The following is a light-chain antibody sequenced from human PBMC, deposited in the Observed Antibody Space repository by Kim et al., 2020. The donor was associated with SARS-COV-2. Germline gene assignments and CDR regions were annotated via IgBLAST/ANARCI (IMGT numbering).Light chain of an antibody. V-gene: IGKV1-33*01. J-gene: IGKJ3*01. CDR1: QDISNY. CDR2: DAS. CDR3: QQYDNLPPLT. Sequence: SVGDRVTITCQESQDISNYLNWYQQKPGKAPKLLIYDASNLETGVPSRFSGSGSGTDFTFTISSLQPEDIATYYCQQYDNLPPLTFGPGTKVDIK.